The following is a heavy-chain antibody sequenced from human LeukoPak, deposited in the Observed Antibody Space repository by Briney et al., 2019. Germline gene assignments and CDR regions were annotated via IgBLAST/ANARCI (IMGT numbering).Heavy chain of an antibody. CDR1: GYTFSNYG. CDR2: ISVFLGNT. V-gene: IGHV1-18*01. D-gene: IGHD5-24*01. CDR3: ARDQAHGATHFDL. Sequence: ASVKVSCKASGYTFSNYGISWVRQAPGQGLEWMGWISVFLGNTNYVQKFQGRVTMTTDTSSSTAYMELRSLRSDDAAVYFCARDQAHGATHFDLWGQGTLVTVSS. J-gene: IGHJ4*02.